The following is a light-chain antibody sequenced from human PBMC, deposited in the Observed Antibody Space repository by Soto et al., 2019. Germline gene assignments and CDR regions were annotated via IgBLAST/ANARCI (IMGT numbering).Light chain of an antibody. Sequence: DIQMIQSPSSLSASVGDRVTITCRASQGIKNDLAWYQQRPGKAPKRLIYSAISLQSGVPSRFSGSGSETEFTLTITSLQPEDSATYYCLQYRNYPWTFGQGTNLEI. CDR3: LQYRNYPWT. V-gene: IGKV1-17*01. CDR2: SAI. CDR1: QGIKND. J-gene: IGKJ1*01.